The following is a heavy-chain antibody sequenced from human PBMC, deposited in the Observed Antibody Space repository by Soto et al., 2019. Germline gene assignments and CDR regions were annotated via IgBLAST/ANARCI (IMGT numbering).Heavy chain of an antibody. CDR3: ARDSMTGLNRLDP. J-gene: IGHJ5*02. Sequence: GGSLRLSCAASGFTFSSYSMNWVRQAPGKGLEWVSYISSSSSTIYYADSVKGRFTISRDNAKNSLYLQMNSLRAEDTAVYYCARDSMTGLNRLDPWGQGTLVTVSS. CDR1: GFTFSSYS. CDR2: ISSSSSTI. V-gene: IGHV3-48*01. D-gene: IGHD3-9*01.